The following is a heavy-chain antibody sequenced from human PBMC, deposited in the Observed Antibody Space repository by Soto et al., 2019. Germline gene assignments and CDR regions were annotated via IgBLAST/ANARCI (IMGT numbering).Heavy chain of an antibody. CDR1: GGTFSSYA. V-gene: IGHV1-69*13. D-gene: IGHD4-4*01. CDR2: IIPIFGTA. J-gene: IGHJ5*02. Sequence: ASVKVSCKASGGTFSSYAISWVRQAPGQGLEWMGGIIPIFGTANYAQKFQGRVTITADESTSTAYMELSSLRSEDTAVYYCARGSMTTIPSNWFDPWGQGTLVTVSS. CDR3: ARGSMTTIPSNWFDP.